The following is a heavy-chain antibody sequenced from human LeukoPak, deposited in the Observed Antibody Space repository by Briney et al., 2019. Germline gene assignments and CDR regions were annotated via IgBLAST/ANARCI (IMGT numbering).Heavy chain of an antibody. V-gene: IGHV3-23*01. J-gene: IGHJ5*02. CDR2: ISGSGGST. CDR3: AKVTFEGVDP. D-gene: IGHD2/OR15-2a*01. Sequence: GGSLRLSCAASGFTFSSYEMNWVRQAPGKGLEWVSGISGSGGSTYYADSVKGRFTISRDNSKNTLYLQMNSLRAEDTAVYYCAKVTFEGVDPWGQGTLVTVSS. CDR1: GFTFSSYE.